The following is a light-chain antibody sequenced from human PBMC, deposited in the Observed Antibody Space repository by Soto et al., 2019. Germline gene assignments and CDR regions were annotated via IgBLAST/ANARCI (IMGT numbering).Light chain of an antibody. CDR3: QQLFSYPPPYT. CDR1: QGISSY. J-gene: IGKJ2*01. Sequence: DIQLTQSPSFLSASVGDRVTITCRASQGISSYLAWYQQKPGRAPKLLIYGASTLQSGVPSRFSGSGSGTEFTLTIGSLQPEDIATYFCQQLFSYPPPYTFGQGTKLEIK. V-gene: IGKV1-9*01. CDR2: GAS.